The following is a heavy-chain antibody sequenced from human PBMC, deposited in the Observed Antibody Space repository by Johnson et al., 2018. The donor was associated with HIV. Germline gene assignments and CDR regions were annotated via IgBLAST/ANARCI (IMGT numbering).Heavy chain of an antibody. V-gene: IGHV3-33*08. CDR1: GFTFSNYG. CDR2: ISFAGMKK. J-gene: IGHJ3*02. Sequence: VQLVESGGGVVQPGRSLRLSCAASGFTFSNYGMAWVRQAPGKGLEWVAVISFAGMKKHYADSVRGRFTISRDNSKGTLYLQMNSLKTEDTAVYYCTTAFPREGESSGWFQDAFDIWGQGTMVTVSS. CDR3: TTAFPREGESSGWFQDAFDI. D-gene: IGHD6-19*01.